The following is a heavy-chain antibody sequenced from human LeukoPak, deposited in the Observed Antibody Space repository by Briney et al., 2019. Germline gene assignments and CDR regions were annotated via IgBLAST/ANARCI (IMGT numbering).Heavy chain of an antibody. D-gene: IGHD3-16*01. J-gene: IGHJ3*01. CDR1: GFTFSSYS. Sequence: GGSLRLSCAASGFTFSSYSMNWVRQAPGKGLEWVAVISYDGSNKYYADSVKGRFTMSRDNSKNTVYLQMNSLIVEDTAVYKCAKDRAQGGDAFDVWGQGTMVTVSS. V-gene: IGHV3-30*18. CDR3: AKDRAQGGDAFDV. CDR2: ISYDGSNK.